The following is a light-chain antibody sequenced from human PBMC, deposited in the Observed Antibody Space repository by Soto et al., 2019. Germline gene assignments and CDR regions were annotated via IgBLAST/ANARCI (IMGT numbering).Light chain of an antibody. CDR3: QQYYNWRYT. V-gene: IGKV3-15*01. J-gene: IGKJ2*01. CDR1: QSINSN. Sequence: DIVMTQSPATLSVSPGERATLSCRASQSINSNLAWYQQKRGQAPRLLIYGASTRATGIAARFSGSGSGTEFTLTISSLQSGDFAVYYCQQYYNWRYTFGQGTEVEIK. CDR2: GAS.